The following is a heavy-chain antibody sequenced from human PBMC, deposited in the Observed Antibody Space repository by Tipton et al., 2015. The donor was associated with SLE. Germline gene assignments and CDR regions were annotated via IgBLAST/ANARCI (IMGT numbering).Heavy chain of an antibody. CDR1: GGSISGYY. Sequence: TLSLTCTVSGGSISGYYWSWIRQHPEKGLEWIGYIHYFGTAYYNPSLSSRATLSVDRSKNQFSLRLTSATAADSAVYFCARVINLAGVTSPLNYFDSWGQGTLVTVSS. CDR3: ARVINLAGVTSPLNYFDS. V-gene: IGHV4-31*03. CDR2: IHYFGTA. D-gene: IGHD3-10*01. J-gene: IGHJ4*02.